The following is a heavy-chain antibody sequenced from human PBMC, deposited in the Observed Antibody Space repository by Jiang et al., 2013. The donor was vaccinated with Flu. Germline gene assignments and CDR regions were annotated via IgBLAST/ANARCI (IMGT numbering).Heavy chain of an antibody. CDR2: ISDRGSST. CDR3: AKEILDDILTGYYCDY. D-gene: IGHD3-9*01. CDR1: GFTFSSYA. V-gene: IGHV3-23*01. J-gene: IGHJ4*02. Sequence: QLLESGGGLVQPGGSLRLSCAASGFTFSSYAMSWVRQAPGKGLEWVSGISDRGSSTYYADSVKGRFTISRDNSKNTLYLQMNSLRAEDTAVYYCAKEILDDILTGYYCDYWGQGTLVTVSS.